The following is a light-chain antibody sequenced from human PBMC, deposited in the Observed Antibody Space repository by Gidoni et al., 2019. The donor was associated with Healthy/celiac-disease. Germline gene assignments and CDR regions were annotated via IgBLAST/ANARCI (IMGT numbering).Light chain of an antibody. CDR1: QSVLYSSNNKNY. V-gene: IGKV4-1*01. CDR3: QQYYSPPYT. CDR2: WAS. J-gene: IGKJ2*01. Sequence: DIVMTQSPDSLAVSLGERATINCKSSQSVLYSSNNKNYLAWYQQKPGQPPKLLIYWASTQESGVPDRFSGSGSGTDFTLTISSLQAEDVAVYYCQQYYSPPYTFGQGTKLESK.